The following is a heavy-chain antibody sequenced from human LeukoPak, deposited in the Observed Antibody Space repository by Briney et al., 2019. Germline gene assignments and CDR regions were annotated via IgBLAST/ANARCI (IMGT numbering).Heavy chain of an antibody. CDR1: GFTFSDYY. CDR2: ISCCSSHT. V-gene: IGHV3-11*06. J-gene: IGHJ3*02. Sequence: GGSLRLSCAASGFTFSDYYMSWIRPAPGKGLEWVSYISCCSSHTNYADSVKGRFTISRDKAKNSLYLQMNSLRVHDTAVYYCARDLRYFSSTSCLDAFDIWGQGTMVTVSS. CDR3: ARDLRYFSSTSCLDAFDI. D-gene: IGHD2-2*01.